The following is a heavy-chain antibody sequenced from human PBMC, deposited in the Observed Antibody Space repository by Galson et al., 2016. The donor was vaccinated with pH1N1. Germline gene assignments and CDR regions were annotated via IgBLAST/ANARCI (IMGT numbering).Heavy chain of an antibody. J-gene: IGHJ3*01. D-gene: IGHD4-23*01. V-gene: IGHV3-48*04. CDR2: ITYTSATI. CDR1: GFTFGDYS. CDR3: ARPGNYDGDRRGAFDL. Sequence: SLRLSCAASGFTFGDYSLNWVRQAPGEGLEWISFITYTSATIYYADSVKGRFTVSRDNAKNSLYLQMNSLRAEDTAVYYCARPGNYDGDRRGAFDLWGQGTMVTVSP.